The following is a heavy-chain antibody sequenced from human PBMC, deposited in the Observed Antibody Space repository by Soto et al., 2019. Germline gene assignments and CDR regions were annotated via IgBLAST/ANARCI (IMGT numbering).Heavy chain of an antibody. CDR1: GYTFTSYD. D-gene: IGHD3-10*01. J-gene: IGHJ6*02. CDR2: MNPNSGNT. CDR3: ARGXTPSYYGSGRNYYGMDV. V-gene: IGHV1-8*01. Sequence: ASVKVSCKVSGYTFTSYDINWVRQATGQGLEWMGWMNPNSGNTGYAQKFQGRVTMTRNTSISTAYMELSSLRSEDTAVYYCARGXTPSYYGSGRNYYGMDVWGQGTTVTVSS.